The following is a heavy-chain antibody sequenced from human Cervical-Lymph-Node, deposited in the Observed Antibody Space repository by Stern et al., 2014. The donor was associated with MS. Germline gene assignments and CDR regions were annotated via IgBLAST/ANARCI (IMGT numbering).Heavy chain of an antibody. CDR3: ASAVTGLNYYFRALDV. CDR1: GYTLNDLS. V-gene: IGHV1-24*01. CDR2: SSPEDGET. Sequence: VQLVESGAEVKKPGASVKVSCKVSGYTLNDLSLHWVRQAPGEGLEWMGGSSPEDGETIFAQGLQGRVTVTEDTSTDTAYMELSSLRSEDTAVYYCASAVTGLNYYFRALDVWGQGTTVTVSS. D-gene: IGHD6-19*01. J-gene: IGHJ6*02.